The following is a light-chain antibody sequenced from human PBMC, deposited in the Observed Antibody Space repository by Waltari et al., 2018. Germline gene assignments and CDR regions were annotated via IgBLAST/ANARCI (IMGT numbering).Light chain of an antibody. Sequence: QDHPGKAPKRFIFEFSNRPSRVSNRFSAAKYGNTASLTISGLQAEDEAGYYCSSYISSSTLELFGGGTSLTVL. V-gene: IGLV2-14*01. J-gene: IGLJ2*01. CDR2: EFS. CDR3: SSYISSSTLEL.